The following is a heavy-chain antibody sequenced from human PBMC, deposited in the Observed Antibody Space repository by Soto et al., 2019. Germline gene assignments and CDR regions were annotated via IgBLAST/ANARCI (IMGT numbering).Heavy chain of an antibody. CDR1: GFTVSSNY. Sequence: EVQLVESGGGLVQPGGSLRLSCAASGFTVSSNYMSWVRQAPGKGLEWVSIIYSGDSTYYADSVKGRLTISRDNSKNTLYLQMNSLRAEDTAVYYCARDRGTLWAFDIWGQGTMVTVSS. CDR2: IYSGDST. J-gene: IGHJ3*02. CDR3: ARDRGTLWAFDI. V-gene: IGHV3-66*01. D-gene: IGHD5-18*01.